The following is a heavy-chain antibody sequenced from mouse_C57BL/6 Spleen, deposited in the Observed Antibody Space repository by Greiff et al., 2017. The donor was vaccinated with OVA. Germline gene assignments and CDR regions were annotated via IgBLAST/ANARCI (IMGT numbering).Heavy chain of an antibody. Sequence: EVQRVESGGGLVKPGGSLKLSCAASGFTFSSYAMSWVRQTPGKRLEWVATISDGGSYTYYPDNVKGRFTISRDNAKNNLYLQMSHLKSEDTAMDYCARKEDYSNYNCAMDYWGQGTSVTVSS. D-gene: IGHD2-5*01. J-gene: IGHJ4*01. V-gene: IGHV5-4*01. CDR1: GFTFSSYA. CDR3: ARKEDYSNYNCAMDY. CDR2: ISDGGSYT.